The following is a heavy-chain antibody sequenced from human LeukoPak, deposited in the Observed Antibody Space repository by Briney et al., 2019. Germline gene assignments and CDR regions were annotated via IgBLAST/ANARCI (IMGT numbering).Heavy chain of an antibody. D-gene: IGHD3-22*01. CDR2: IYYSGST. Sequence: PSETLSLTCTVSGGSISSSSYYWGWIRQPPGKGLEWIGSIYYSGSTYCNPSLKSRVTISVDTSKNQFSLKLSSMTAADTAVYYCARSGDYDSSGYYFPDAFDIWGQGTMVTVSS. CDR1: GGSISSSSYY. V-gene: IGHV4-39*07. J-gene: IGHJ3*02. CDR3: ARSGDYDSSGYYFPDAFDI.